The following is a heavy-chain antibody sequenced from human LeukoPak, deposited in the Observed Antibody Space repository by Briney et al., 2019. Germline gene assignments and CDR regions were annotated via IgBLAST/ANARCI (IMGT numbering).Heavy chain of an antibody. D-gene: IGHD1-7*01. Sequence: PGGSLRLSCAASGFTFRTYVMTWVRQAPGKGLGWVSTITASGNGTHYADSVKGRFTISRDNSKNTLYLQMNSLRGEDTAVYYCAKDREGTIADYFDYWGQGTLVTVSS. CDR3: AKDREGTIADYFDY. V-gene: IGHV3-23*01. CDR2: ITASGNGT. CDR1: GFTFRTYV. J-gene: IGHJ4*02.